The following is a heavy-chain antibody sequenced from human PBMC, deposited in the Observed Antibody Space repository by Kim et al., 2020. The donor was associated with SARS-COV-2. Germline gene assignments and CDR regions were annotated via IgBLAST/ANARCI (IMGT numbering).Heavy chain of an antibody. V-gene: IGHV1-2*06. Sequence: ASVKVSCKASGYTFTAYYIHWVRQAPGQGLEWMGRIGPNSGGTNFAQKFQGRVTFTMDTSISTAYMELTRLTSDDTAIYYCSKDSLSSIYYQWLDPWGQG. D-gene: IGHD1-26*01. CDR3: SKDSLSSIYYQWLDP. CDR2: IGPNSGGT. J-gene: IGHJ5*02. CDR1: GYTFTAYY.